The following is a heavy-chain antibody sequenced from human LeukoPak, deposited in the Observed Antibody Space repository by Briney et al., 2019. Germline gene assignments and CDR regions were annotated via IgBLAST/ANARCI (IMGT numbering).Heavy chain of an antibody. Sequence: GGSLRLSCAGSGFTFSSYPMSWVRQAPGKGLQWVSAISNGGGSAYYADSVKGRFTISRDNSRSTLYLQMNSLRAEDTAIYYCAARPRMPPRFDYWGQGALVTVSS. CDR1: GFTFSSYP. D-gene: IGHD1-14*01. V-gene: IGHV3-23*01. CDR2: ISNGGGSA. J-gene: IGHJ4*02. CDR3: AARPRMPPRFDY.